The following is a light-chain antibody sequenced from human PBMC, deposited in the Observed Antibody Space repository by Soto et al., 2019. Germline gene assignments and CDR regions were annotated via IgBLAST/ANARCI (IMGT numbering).Light chain of an antibody. J-gene: IGKJ3*01. Sequence: EIVLTQSPGTLSLSAGERLTLSCRASQTVSSSYLAWYQQKPGQAPRLLVYGASSRATGIPDRFSGSGSGTGFTLTISRLEPEDFAVYYCQQYGSSPFTFGPGTKVNIK. V-gene: IGKV3-20*01. CDR2: GAS. CDR3: QQYGSSPFT. CDR1: QTVSSSY.